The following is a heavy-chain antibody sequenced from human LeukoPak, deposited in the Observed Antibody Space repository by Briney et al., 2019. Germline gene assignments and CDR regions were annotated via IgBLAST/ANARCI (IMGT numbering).Heavy chain of an antibody. J-gene: IGHJ5*02. CDR1: GFTFSNAW. CDR2: IKSKTDGGTT. Sequence: GGSLRLSCAASGFTFSNAWMSWVRQAPGNGLEWVGRIKSKTDGGTTDYAAPVKGRFTISRDDSKNTLYLQMNSLKTEDTAVYYCTTDRGHSHQLLSIVSNWFDPWGQGTLVTVSS. CDR3: TTDRGHSHQLLSIVSNWFDP. D-gene: IGHD2-2*01. V-gene: IGHV3-15*01.